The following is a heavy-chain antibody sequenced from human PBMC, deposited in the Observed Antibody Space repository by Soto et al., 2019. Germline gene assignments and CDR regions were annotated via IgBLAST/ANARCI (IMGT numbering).Heavy chain of an antibody. CDR3: ARDTPTVTKGGGWFDP. V-gene: IGHV1-18*01. CDR1: GYTFTSYG. Sequence: QVRLVQSGAEVKKPGASVKVSCKASGYTFTSYGISWVRQAPGQGLEWMGWISAYNGNTDYAQKLQGRVTMTTDTSTSTAYMELRSLRSDDTAVYYCARDTPTVTKGGGWFDPWGQGTLVTVSS. D-gene: IGHD4-17*01. CDR2: ISAYNGNT. J-gene: IGHJ5*02.